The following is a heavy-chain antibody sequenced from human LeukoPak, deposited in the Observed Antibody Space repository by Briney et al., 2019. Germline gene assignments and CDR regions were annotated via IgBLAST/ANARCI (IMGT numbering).Heavy chain of an antibody. CDR3: ASNAAPSDSSGFYY. CDR2: MNPNSGNT. J-gene: IGHJ4*02. CDR1: GYTFTSYD. V-gene: IGHV1-8*03. Sequence: ASVKVSCKASGYTFTSYDINWVRQATGQGLEWMGWMNPNSGNTGYAQKFQGRVTITRNTSISTAYMELSSLRSEDTAVYYCASNAAPSDSSGFYYWGQGTLVTVSS. D-gene: IGHD3-22*01.